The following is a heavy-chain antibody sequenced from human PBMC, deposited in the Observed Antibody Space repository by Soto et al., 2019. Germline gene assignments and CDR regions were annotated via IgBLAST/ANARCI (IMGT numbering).Heavy chain of an antibody. D-gene: IGHD3-22*01. V-gene: IGHV1-69*12. CDR3: ARSVEVTMIVEPAQPPDS. Sequence: QVQLVQSGAEVKKPGSSVKVSCKASGGTFSSYAISWVRQAPGQGLEWMGGIIPIFGTANYAQKFQGRVTITADESTSTAYMELSSLRSEDTAVYYCARSVEVTMIVEPAQPPDSWGHGTLVTFSS. J-gene: IGHJ5*01. CDR1: GGTFSSYA. CDR2: IIPIFGTA.